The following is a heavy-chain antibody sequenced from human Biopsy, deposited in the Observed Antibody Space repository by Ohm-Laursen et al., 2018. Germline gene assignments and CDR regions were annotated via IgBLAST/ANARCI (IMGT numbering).Heavy chain of an antibody. CDR1: EGTFSNYG. CDR3: ATKLTGYFHH. V-gene: IGHV1-69*06. J-gene: IGHJ1*01. D-gene: IGHD3-9*01. Sequence: SSVKVSCKAPEGTFSNYGVNWVRQAPGQGLEWLGGNIPILGTGNYAQKFQDRVTVTADTSTSTATMELRSLRSDDTAVYYCATKLTGYFHHWGQGTLVIVSS. CDR2: NIPILGTG.